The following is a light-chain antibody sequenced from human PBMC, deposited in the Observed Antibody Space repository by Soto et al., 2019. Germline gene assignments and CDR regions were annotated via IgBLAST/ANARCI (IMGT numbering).Light chain of an antibody. CDR1: SSNIGSNT. V-gene: IGLV1-44*01. J-gene: IGLJ2*01. Sequence: QSVLTQPPSAYGTTGQRVTISCSGSSSNIGSNTVNWYQQLPGTAPKLVIYSNNQRPSGVPDRFSGSKSGTSASLAISGLQSEDEADYYCVAWDDSLNGYVVFGGGTKVTVL. CDR3: VAWDDSLNGYVV. CDR2: SNN.